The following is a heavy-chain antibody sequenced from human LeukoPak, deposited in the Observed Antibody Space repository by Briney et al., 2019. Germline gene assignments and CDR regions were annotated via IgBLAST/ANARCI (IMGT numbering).Heavy chain of an antibody. J-gene: IGHJ4*02. Sequence: GGSLRLSCAASGFTFSTYWMSWVRQAPGKGLEWVANIQQDGSEKYYVDSVRGRFTISRDNAKNSLYLQMNCLRAEDTAVYYCARDKIVGATHFDYWGQGTLVTVSS. V-gene: IGHV3-7*01. CDR3: ARDKIVGATHFDY. CDR1: GFTFSTYW. CDR2: IQQDGSEK. D-gene: IGHD1-26*01.